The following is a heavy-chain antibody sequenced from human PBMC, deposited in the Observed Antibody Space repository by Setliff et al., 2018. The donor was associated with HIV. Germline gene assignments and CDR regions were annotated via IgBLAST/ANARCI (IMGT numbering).Heavy chain of an antibody. CDR3: ARVFWYGLPQIYYYMDV. D-gene: IGHD2-8*02. CDR2: IKQDGSEK. CDR1: GFRFSTYW. J-gene: IGHJ6*03. Sequence: GGSLRLSCAASGFRFSTYWMTWVRQAPGKGLEWVANIKQDGSEKYYVDSVKGRFTLSRDNAKNSLYLQMNSLRAEDTAVYYCARVFWYGLPQIYYYMDVWGKGTTVTGSS. V-gene: IGHV3-7*01.